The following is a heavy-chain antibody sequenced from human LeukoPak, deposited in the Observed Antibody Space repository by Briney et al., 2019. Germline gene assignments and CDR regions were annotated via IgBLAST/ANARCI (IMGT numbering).Heavy chain of an antibody. CDR1: GFTFSNYW. J-gene: IGHJ6*03. Sequence: GGSLRLSCAASGFTFSNYWMHWVRQAPGKGLVWVSRINSDGINTSYADSVKGRFTISRDNAKNTLNLQMNSLRAEDTAVYYCARGPPYDSSGYPLYYYYYYMDVWGKGTTVTVSS. D-gene: IGHD3-22*01. V-gene: IGHV3-74*01. CDR2: INSDGINT. CDR3: ARGPPYDSSGYPLYYYYYYMDV.